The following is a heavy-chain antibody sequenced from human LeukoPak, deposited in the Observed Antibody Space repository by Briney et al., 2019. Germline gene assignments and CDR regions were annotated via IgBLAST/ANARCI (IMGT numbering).Heavy chain of an antibody. Sequence: SETLSLTCTVSGGSISSYYWSWIRQPPGKGLEWIGYIYYSGSTNYNPSLKSRATISVDTSKNQFSLKLSSVTAADTAVYYCARLGVNYDANYYYGMDVWGQGTTVTVSS. CDR2: IYYSGST. CDR1: GGSISSYY. CDR3: ARLGVNYDANYYYGMDV. J-gene: IGHJ6*02. D-gene: IGHD4/OR15-4a*01. V-gene: IGHV4-59*01.